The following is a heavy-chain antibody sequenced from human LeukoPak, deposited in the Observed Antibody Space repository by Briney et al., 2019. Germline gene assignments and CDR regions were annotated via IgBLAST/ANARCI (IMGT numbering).Heavy chain of an antibody. V-gene: IGHV3-66*01. CDR3: ARDLPYYYGMDV. J-gene: IGHJ6*02. CDR2: IYSGGST. Sequence: GGSLRLSCAASGFTVSSNYMSWVRQAPGKGLEWASVIYSGGSTYYADSVKGRFTISRDNSKNTLYLQMNSLRAEDTAVYYCARDLPYYYGMDVWGQGTTVTVSS. CDR1: GFTVSSNY.